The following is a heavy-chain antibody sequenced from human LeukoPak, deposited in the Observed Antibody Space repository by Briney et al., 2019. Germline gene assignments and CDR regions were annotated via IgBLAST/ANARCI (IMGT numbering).Heavy chain of an antibody. J-gene: IGHJ6*03. CDR2: IIPIFGTA. CDR3: ARGDRALMAVAGYYYYYYYMDV. CDR1: GGNFSSYA. Sequence: ASVTVSCKASGGNFSSYAISWVRQAPGQGLEWMGGIIPIFGTANYAQKFQGRVTITADESTSTAYMELSSLRSEDTAVYYCARGDRALMAVAGYYYYYYYMDVWGKGTTVTISS. D-gene: IGHD6-19*01. V-gene: IGHV1-69*13.